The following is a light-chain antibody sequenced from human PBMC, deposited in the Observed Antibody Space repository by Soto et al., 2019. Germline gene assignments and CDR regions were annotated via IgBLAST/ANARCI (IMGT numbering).Light chain of an antibody. CDR2: GAS. V-gene: IGKV3-20*01. CDR3: QQYGSSFRYT. CDR1: QSVNGNY. Sequence: EIVLTQSPGTLSLSPGERATHSCRASQSVNGNYLTWYQQKPGQAPRLLIYGASTRATGTPDRFSGSGSGTVFTLTISRLEPEDFAVYYCQQYGSSFRYTFGQGTKLEIK. J-gene: IGKJ2*01.